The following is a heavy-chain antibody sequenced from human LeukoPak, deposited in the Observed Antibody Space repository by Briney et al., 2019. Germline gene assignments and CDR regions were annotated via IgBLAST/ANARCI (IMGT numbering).Heavy chain of an antibody. CDR1: GFSFSGSG. Sequence: GGSLRLSCAASGFSFSGSGFHWVRQAPGKGLEWVGRIRSRGNSYATAYAASVEGRFTVSRDESKNTAYLQMNSLKTEDTAVYYCTRLKEEGQVVADFDYWGQGTLVTVSS. CDR3: TRLKEEGQVVADFDY. D-gene: IGHD5-12*01. CDR2: IRSRGNSYAT. J-gene: IGHJ4*02. V-gene: IGHV3-73*01.